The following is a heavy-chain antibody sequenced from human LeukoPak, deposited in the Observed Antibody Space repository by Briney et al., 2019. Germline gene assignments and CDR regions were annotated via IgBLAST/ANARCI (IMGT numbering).Heavy chain of an antibody. V-gene: IGHV1-46*01. CDR3: ARDNSVRDEAWWFNP. CDR1: GYTFTSNY. D-gene: IGHD5-24*01. CDR2: ISPSGGST. Sequence: ASVTVSCKASGYTFTSNYMHWVRQPPGQGPEGMGVISPSGGSTTYAQIFQGRVPLPSDMSTRTDYLEVSSLRYEDTAVYYCARDNSVRDEAWWFNPWGKGTLVTVSS. J-gene: IGHJ5*02.